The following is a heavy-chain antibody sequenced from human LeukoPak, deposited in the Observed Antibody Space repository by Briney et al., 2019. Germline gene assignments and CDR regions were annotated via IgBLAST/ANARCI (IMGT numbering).Heavy chain of an antibody. J-gene: IGHJ5*02. Sequence: PGGSLRLSCLTSGFTFVNASMSWVRQAPGKGLEWVGLMKSKPGGGATFYATPVKDRFSVSRDDSRNTLYLQMNSLTIGDTGVYYCTTGNPWGQGTLVTVSS. CDR2: MKSKPGGGAT. CDR3: TTGNP. CDR1: GFTFVNAS. V-gene: IGHV3-15*01.